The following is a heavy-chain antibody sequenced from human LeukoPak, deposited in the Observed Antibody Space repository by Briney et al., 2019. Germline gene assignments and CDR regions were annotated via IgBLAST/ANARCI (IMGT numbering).Heavy chain of an antibody. CDR1: GFSFSSYE. Sequence: QPGGSLRLSCAASGFSFSSYEMNWVRQAPGKGLEWVSYISSSNTYTNYAGSVKGRFTISRDDAKNTLYLQMNSLRAEDTAVYYCARSRSYYPADYWGQGTPVTVPS. J-gene: IGHJ4*02. CDR3: ARSRSYYPADY. D-gene: IGHD1-26*01. V-gene: IGHV3-48*03. CDR2: ISSSNTYT.